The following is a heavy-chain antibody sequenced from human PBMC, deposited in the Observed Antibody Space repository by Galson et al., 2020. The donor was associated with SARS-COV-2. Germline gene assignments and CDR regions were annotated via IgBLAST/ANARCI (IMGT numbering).Heavy chain of an antibody. CDR3: AKGPKYYYDSSGPWLDY. D-gene: IGHD3-22*01. CDR2: ISGSGGIT. J-gene: IGHJ4*02. Sequence: PGGSLRLSCAASGFTFSSYGMHWVRQAPGKGLEWVSAISGSGGITDYADSVKGRFTISRDNFKNTLYLQMNSLRAEDTAVYYCAKGPKYYYDSSGPWLDYWGQGTLVTVSS. V-gene: IGHV3-23*01. CDR1: GFTFSSYG.